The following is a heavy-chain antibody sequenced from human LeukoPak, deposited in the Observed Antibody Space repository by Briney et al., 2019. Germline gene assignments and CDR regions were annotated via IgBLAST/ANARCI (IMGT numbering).Heavy chain of an antibody. D-gene: IGHD1-1*01. CDR2: IIPIFGTA. CDR3: ARVDSLTLSWNYWCFDL. Sequence: SVKVSCKASGGTFSSYAISWVRQAPGQGLEWMGGIIPIFGTANYAQKFQGRVTITTDESTSTAYMELSSLRSEDTAVYYCARVDSLTLSWNYWCFDLWGRGTLVTVSS. J-gene: IGHJ2*01. CDR1: GGTFSSYA. V-gene: IGHV1-69*05.